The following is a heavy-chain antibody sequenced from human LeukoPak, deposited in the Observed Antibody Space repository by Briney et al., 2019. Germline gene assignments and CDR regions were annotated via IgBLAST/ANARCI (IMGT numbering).Heavy chain of an antibody. Sequence: PSESLSLTCTVSGGSISSYDWSWIRQPPGKGLEWIGYIYYSGSTNYNPSLKSRVTISVDTSKNQFSLKLSSVTAADTAMYYCARDLGYSSSWDSWAIWGQGTMITVSS. CDR1: GGSISSYD. CDR3: ARDLGYSSSWDSWAI. J-gene: IGHJ3*02. V-gene: IGHV4-59*01. D-gene: IGHD6-13*01. CDR2: IYYSGST.